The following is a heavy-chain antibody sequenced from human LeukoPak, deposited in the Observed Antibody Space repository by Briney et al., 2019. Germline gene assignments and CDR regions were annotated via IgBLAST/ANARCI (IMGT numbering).Heavy chain of an antibody. V-gene: IGHV3-23*01. CDR3: AKDQTSSGYYPPEPSVDMDV. CDR2: ISGSGGST. Sequence: GGSLRLSCAAFGFTFSSYAMSWVRQAPGKGLEWVSAISGSGGSTYYADSVKGRFTISRDNSKNTLYLQMNSLRAEDTAVYYCAKDQTSSGYYPPEPSVDMDVWGKGTTVTVSS. CDR1: GFTFSSYA. D-gene: IGHD3-22*01. J-gene: IGHJ6*03.